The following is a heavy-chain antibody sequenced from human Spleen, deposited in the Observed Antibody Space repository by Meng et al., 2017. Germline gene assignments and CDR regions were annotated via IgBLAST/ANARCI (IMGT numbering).Heavy chain of an antibody. V-gene: IGHV3-23*01. CDR2: INVNSGHI. J-gene: IGHJ3*02. CDR1: GFTSRTYA. CDR3: AIRALSSTYWAFDI. Sequence: GGSLRLSCAASGFTSRTYAMTWVRRAPGKGLEWVSTINVNSGHIDYADSVKGRFTISRDSSKNTLYLQMNSLRAEDTAVYYCAIRALSSTYWAFDIWGQGTMVTVSS. D-gene: IGHD2/OR15-2a*01.